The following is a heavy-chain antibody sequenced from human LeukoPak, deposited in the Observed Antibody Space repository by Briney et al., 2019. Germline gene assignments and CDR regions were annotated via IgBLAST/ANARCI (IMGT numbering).Heavy chain of an antibody. CDR3: ARVYYDSSGYSDNYGGAFDI. J-gene: IGHJ3*02. Sequence: ASVKVSCKASGYTFTSYDINWVRQATGQGLEWMGWMNPNSGNTGYAQKFQGRVTMTRNTSISTAYMELSSLRSEDTAVYYCARVYYDSSGYSDNYGGAFDIWGQGTMVTVSS. CDR2: MNPNSGNT. CDR1: GYTFTSYD. V-gene: IGHV1-8*01. D-gene: IGHD3-22*01.